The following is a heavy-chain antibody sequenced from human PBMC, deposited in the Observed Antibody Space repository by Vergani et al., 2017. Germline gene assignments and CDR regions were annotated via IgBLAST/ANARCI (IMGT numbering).Heavy chain of an antibody. V-gene: IGHV3-33*01. CDR3: ARDLRLLYNRFDP. Sequence: QVQLVESGGGVVQPGRSLRLSCAASGLTFNQYGMHWVRQAPGKGLEWVAVTWYDGNNKQYADSVKGPFTISRDNSKSTMYLQMNSLRDEDTGVYYCARDLRLLYNRFDPWGQGTLVTVSS. CDR2: TWYDGNNK. CDR1: GLTFNQYG. D-gene: IGHD1-14*01. J-gene: IGHJ5*02.